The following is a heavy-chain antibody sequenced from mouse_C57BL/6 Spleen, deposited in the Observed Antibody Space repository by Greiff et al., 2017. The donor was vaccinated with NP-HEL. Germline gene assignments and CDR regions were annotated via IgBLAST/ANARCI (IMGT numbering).Heavy chain of an antibody. V-gene: IGHV1-81*01. J-gene: IGHJ3*01. Sequence: VKLMESGAELARPGASVKLSCKASGYTFTSYGISWVKQRTGQGLEWIGEIYPRSGNTYYNEKFKGKATLTADKSSSTAYMELRSLTSEDSAVYFCARREDYYGSRFAYWGQGTLVTVSA. CDR3: ARREDYYGSRFAY. D-gene: IGHD1-1*01. CDR2: IYPRSGNT. CDR1: GYTFTSYG.